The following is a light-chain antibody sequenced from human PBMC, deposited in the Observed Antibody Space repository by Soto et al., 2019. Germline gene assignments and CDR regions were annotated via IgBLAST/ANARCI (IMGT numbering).Light chain of an antibody. CDR1: QAMSTY. CDR2: SAS. CDR3: QQLNGYQLA. Sequence: DIPLTQSPSFLSAFVGDTVTITCRASQAMSTYLAWYQQKPGKVPKLLIRSASTLQSGVPPRFSGGGSGKEFTLTISTLQPDDSGIYYCQQLNGYQLAFGGGTNVEIK. J-gene: IGKJ4*01. V-gene: IGKV1-9*01.